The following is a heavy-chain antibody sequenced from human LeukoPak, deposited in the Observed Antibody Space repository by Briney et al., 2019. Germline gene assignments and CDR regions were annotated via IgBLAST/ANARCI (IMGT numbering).Heavy chain of an antibody. V-gene: IGHV3-53*01. J-gene: IGHJ4*02. CDR3: AREIPLAGTFYFDN. D-gene: IGHD6-19*01. CDR2: IYSGGTT. Sequence: GGSLRLSCAASGFTVSSNYMSWVRQAPGKGLEWVSVIYSGGTTYYADSVKGRFTISRDGSGNTLHLQMNSLRAEDTAVYFCAREIPLAGTFYFDNWGQGTLVTVSS. CDR1: GFTVSSNY.